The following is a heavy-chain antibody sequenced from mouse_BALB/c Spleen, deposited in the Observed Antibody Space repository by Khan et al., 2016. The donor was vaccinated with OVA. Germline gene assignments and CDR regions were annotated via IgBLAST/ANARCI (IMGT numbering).Heavy chain of an antibody. CDR3: VRDGAYHRNDGWFAF. CDR2: INPSNGYT. Sequence: QVQLQQSGAELARPGASVKMSCKASGYTFTSYTIHWIKKRPGQGLEWIGYINPSNGYTNYNQKLKDKATLTTDKSSTTANLPLSSLTSDYSAVDNCVRDGAYHRNDGWFAFWGQGTLVTVSA. D-gene: IGHD2-14*01. J-gene: IGHJ3*01. V-gene: IGHV1-4*01. CDR1: GYTFTSYT.